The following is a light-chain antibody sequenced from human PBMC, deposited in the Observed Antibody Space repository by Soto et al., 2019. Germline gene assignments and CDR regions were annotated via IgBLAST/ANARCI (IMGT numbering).Light chain of an antibody. CDR2: DAS. CDR1: ESVSSY. J-gene: IGKJ2*01. V-gene: IGKV3-11*01. Sequence: EIVLTQSPATLSLSPGERATLSCRASESVSSYLAWYQQRPGQAPRLLIYDASIRAAGIPARFSGSGFETDFTLTISSVEREDIAVYYCQQRHHWVRTFCQGTKLEIK. CDR3: QQRHHWVRT.